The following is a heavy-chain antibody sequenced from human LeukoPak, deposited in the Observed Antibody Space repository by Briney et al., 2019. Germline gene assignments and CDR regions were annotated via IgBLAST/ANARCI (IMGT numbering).Heavy chain of an antibody. V-gene: IGHV3-53*01. D-gene: IGHD3-22*01. CDR2: IYSGGST. Sequence: GGSLRLSCATSGFTVSSNYMSWVRQAPGKGLEWVSIIYSGGSTFYADSVKGRFTISRDNAKNSLYLQMNSLRAEDTAVYYCARETAYYYDSSGYYYEGPGFDYWGQGTLVTVSS. CDR3: ARETAYYYDSSGYYYEGPGFDY. J-gene: IGHJ4*02. CDR1: GFTVSSNY.